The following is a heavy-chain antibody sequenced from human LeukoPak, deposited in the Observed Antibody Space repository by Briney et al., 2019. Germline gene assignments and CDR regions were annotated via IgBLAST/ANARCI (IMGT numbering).Heavy chain of an antibody. D-gene: IGHD2-21*01. CDR3: AKALRIGYYYYGMDV. CDR2: ISGSGGST. J-gene: IGHJ6*02. CDR1: GFTFSTYN. Sequence: PGGSLRLSCVASGFTFSTYNMNWVRQAPGKGLEWVSAISGSGGSTYYADSVKGRFTISRDNSKNTLYLQMNSLRAEDTAVYYCAKALRIGYYYYGMDVWGQGATVTVSS. V-gene: IGHV3-23*01.